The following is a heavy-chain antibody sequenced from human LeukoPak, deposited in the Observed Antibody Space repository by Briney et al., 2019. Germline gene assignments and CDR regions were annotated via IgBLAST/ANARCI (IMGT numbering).Heavy chain of an antibody. V-gene: IGHV5-51*01. CDR3: ARLHTQGGSYWDNWFDP. CDR1: GYSFTSYW. Sequence: GESLKISCKGSGYSFTSYWIGWVRQMPGKGLEWMGIIYPGDSDTRYGPSFQGQVTISADKSISTAYLQWSSLKASDTAMYYCARLHTQGGSYWDNWFDPWGQGTLVTVSS. D-gene: IGHD1-26*01. J-gene: IGHJ5*02. CDR2: IYPGDSDT.